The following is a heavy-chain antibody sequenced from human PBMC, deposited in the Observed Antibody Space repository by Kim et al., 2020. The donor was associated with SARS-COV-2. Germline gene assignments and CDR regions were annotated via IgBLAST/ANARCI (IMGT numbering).Heavy chain of an antibody. Sequence: GGSLRLSCAASGFTFSSYAMSWVRQAPGKGLEWVSAISGSGGSTYYADSVKGRFTISRDNSKNTLYLQMNSLRAEDTAVYYCAKGRLMITFGGVMASRDVWGQGTTVTVSS. CDR2: ISGSGGST. CDR1: GFTFSSYA. D-gene: IGHD3-16*01. V-gene: IGHV3-23*01. CDR3: AKGRLMITFGGVMASRDV. J-gene: IGHJ6*02.